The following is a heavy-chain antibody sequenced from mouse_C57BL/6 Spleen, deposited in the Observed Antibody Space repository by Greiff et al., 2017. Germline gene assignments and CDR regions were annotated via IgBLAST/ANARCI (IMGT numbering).Heavy chain of an antibody. Sequence: DVKLQESGPGLVKPGASVKIPCTASGYTFTDYNMDWVKQSHGKSLEWIGIISPNDGGTIYHQKFKGKVTLTVDKSSSTASLELRSLTSEDTAVDYGARNDYDGCAMDYWGQGTSVTVSS. D-gene: IGHD2-4*01. CDR2: ISPNDGGT. CDR1: GYTFTDYN. J-gene: IGHJ4*01. V-gene: IGHV1-18*01. CDR3: ARNDYDGCAMDY.